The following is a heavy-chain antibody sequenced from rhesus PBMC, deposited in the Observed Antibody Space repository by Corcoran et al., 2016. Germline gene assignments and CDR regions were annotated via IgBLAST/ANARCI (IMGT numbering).Heavy chain of an antibody. CDR3: ARDLYWSGLEY. CDR1: GYSISSGYY. Sequence: QVQLQESGPGLVKPSETLSLTCAVSGYSISSGYYWSWIRQPPGKGLEWIGYITYSGSTSYNPSLKSRVTISRDTSKNQFSLKLSSVTAADTAVYYCARDLYWSGLEYWGQGVLVTVSS. J-gene: IGHJ4*01. CDR2: ITYSGST. V-gene: IGHV4-122*02. D-gene: IGHD3-22*01.